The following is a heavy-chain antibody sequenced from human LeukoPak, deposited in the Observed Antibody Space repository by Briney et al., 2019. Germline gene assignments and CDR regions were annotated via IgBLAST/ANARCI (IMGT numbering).Heavy chain of an antibody. CDR1: GFTFSSYG. J-gene: IGHJ4*02. CDR2: IRYDGSNK. CDR3: AKDQVGATMYFDY. D-gene: IGHD1-26*01. V-gene: IGHV3-30*02. Sequence: PGGSLRLSCAASGFTFSSYGMHWVRQAPGKGLEWVAFIRYDGSNKYYADSVKGRFTISRDNSKNTLYLQMNSLRAEDTAVFYCAKDQVGATMYFDYWGQGTLVTVSS.